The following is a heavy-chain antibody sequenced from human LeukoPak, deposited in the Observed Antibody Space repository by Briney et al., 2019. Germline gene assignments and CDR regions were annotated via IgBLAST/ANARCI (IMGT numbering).Heavy chain of an antibody. CDR2: ISGSGGRT. CDR1: GFTFSDYA. CDR3: AKDRYSGSFNWFDP. J-gene: IGHJ5*02. V-gene: IGHV3-23*01. Sequence: GGSLRLSCAASGFTFSDYAMSWVRQAPGKGLEWVSGISGSGGRTYYADSLKGRFIISRDSSKNTLYLQMNSLRAEDTAVYYCAKDRYSGSFNWFDPWGQGTLVAVSS. D-gene: IGHD1-26*01.